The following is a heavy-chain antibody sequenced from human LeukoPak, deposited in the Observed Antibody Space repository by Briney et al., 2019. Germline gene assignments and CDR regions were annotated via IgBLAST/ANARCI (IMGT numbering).Heavy chain of an antibody. V-gene: IGHV3-9*01. CDR1: GFTFDDYA. J-gene: IGHJ4*02. CDR2: ISWNSGSI. Sequence: GRSLRLSCAASGFTFDDYAMHWVRQAPGKGLEWVSGISWNSGSIGYADSVKGRFTISRDNAKNSLYLQMNSLRAEDTALYYCAKAPLSYDALNYFDYWGQGTLVTVSS. D-gene: IGHD5-12*01. CDR3: AKAPLSYDALNYFDY.